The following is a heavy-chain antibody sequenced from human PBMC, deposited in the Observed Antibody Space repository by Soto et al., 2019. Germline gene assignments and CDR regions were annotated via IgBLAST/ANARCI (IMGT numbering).Heavy chain of an antibody. CDR3: PRGPTDYGDYGY. J-gene: IGHJ4*02. CDR1: GYTFTSYD. D-gene: IGHD4-17*01. Sequence: QVQLVQSGAEVKKPGASVKVSCKASGYTFTSYDINWVRQATGQGLEWMGWMNPNSGNTGYAQKFQGRVTVTRNTSISTAYMELSSLRSEDTAVYYCPRGPTDYGDYGYWGQGALVTVSS. V-gene: IGHV1-8*01. CDR2: MNPNSGNT.